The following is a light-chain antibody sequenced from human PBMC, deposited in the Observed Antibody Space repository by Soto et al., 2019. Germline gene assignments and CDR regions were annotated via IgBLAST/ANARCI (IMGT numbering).Light chain of an antibody. Sequence: QSVLTQPPSASGTPGQRVTISCSGSSSNIGSNYVYWYQQLPGTAPKLLIYRNNQRPSGVPDRFSGSKSGTSASLAISGLRSEDEADYYCAAWDDILSFNYVFGNGTNVTVL. J-gene: IGLJ1*01. CDR1: SSNIGSNY. CDR3: AAWDDILSFNYV. CDR2: RNN. V-gene: IGLV1-47*01.